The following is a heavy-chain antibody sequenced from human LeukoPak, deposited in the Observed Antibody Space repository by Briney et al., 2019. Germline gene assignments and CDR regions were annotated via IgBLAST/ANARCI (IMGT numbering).Heavy chain of an antibody. J-gene: IGHJ5*02. Sequence: GSSVKVSCKASGGTFGSYTISWVRQAPGQGLEWMGRIIPILGIANYAQKFQGRVTITADKSTSTAYMELSSLRSEDTAVYYCAPTYYDFWSGYYGGWFDPWGQGTLVTVSS. D-gene: IGHD3-3*01. V-gene: IGHV1-69*02. CDR1: GGTFGSYT. CDR3: APTYYDFWSGYYGGWFDP. CDR2: IIPILGIA.